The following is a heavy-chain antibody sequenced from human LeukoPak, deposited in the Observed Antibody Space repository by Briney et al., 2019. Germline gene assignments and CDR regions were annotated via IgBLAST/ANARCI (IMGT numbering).Heavy chain of an antibody. CDR3: ARGSRFGVVGRDAFDI. V-gene: IGHV3-21*01. J-gene: IGHJ3*02. Sequence: GGSLRLSCAASGFTFTSHSMTWVRQPPGKGLEWVSSISISSNYIYYADSVKGRFTISRDNAKNSLYLQVNSLRAEDTAVYYCARGSRFGVVGRDAFDIWGQGTVVTVSS. D-gene: IGHD3-3*01. CDR2: ISISSNYI. CDR1: GFTFTSHS.